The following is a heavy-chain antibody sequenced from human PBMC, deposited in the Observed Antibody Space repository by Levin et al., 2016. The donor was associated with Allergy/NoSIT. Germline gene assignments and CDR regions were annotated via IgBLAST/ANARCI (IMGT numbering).Heavy chain of an antibody. D-gene: IGHD3-3*01. Sequence: GGSLRLSCAASGFTFSSYSMNWVRQAPGKGLEWVSSISSSSSYIYYADSVKGRFTISRDNAKNSLYLQMNSLRAEDTAVYYCARDRGERSGYGEDYWGQGTLVTVSS. CDR2: ISSSSSYI. CDR1: GFTFSSYS. J-gene: IGHJ4*02. V-gene: IGHV3-21*01. CDR3: ARDRGERSGYGEDY.